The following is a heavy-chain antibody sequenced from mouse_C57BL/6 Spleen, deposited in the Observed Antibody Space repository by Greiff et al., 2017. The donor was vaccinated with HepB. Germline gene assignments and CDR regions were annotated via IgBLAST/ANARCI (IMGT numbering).Heavy chain of an antibody. Sequence: EVKLVESGPGLVKPSQSLSLTCSVTGYSITSGYYWNWIRQFPGNKLEWMGYISYDGSNNYNPSLKNRISITRDTSKNQFFLKLNSVTTEDTATYYCAMGGAWFAYWGQGTLVTVSA. CDR2: ISYDGSN. CDR1: GYSITSGYY. CDR3: AMGGAWFAY. J-gene: IGHJ3*01. D-gene: IGHD1-1*02. V-gene: IGHV3-6*01.